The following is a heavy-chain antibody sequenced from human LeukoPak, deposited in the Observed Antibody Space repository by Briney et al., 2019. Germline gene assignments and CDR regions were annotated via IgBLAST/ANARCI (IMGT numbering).Heavy chain of an antibody. V-gene: IGHV4-34*01. Sequence: NPSETLSLTCAVYGGSFSGYYWSWIRQPPGKGLQWIGEINHSGSTNYNPSLKSRVTISVDTSKNQFSLRLSSVTAADTAVYYCVRVNWYYFDYWGQGTLVTVSS. J-gene: IGHJ4*02. CDR3: VRVNWYYFDY. CDR2: INHSGST. CDR1: GGSFSGYY.